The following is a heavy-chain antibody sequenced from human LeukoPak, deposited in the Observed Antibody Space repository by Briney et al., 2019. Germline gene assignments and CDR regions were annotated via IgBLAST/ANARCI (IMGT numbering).Heavy chain of an antibody. CDR2: IYTTGNT. V-gene: IGHV4-4*07. J-gene: IGHJ4*02. CDR1: GDSISSYY. D-gene: IGHD2-8*01. Sequence: SETLSLTCSVSGDSISSYYWSWIRQPAGKGLEWIGRIYTTGNTNYNPSLKSRVTMSVDTSKNQFSLKLNSVTAADTAVYYCARMQMGQFDYWGQGTLVTVSS. CDR3: ARMQMGQFDY.